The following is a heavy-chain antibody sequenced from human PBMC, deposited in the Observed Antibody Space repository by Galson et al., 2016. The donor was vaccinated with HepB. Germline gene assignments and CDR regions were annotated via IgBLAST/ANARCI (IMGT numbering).Heavy chain of an antibody. D-gene: IGHD4-17*01. CDR3: ARGRYGDYKGENGMDV. Sequence: ETLSLTCAVDGGSFRGYYWNWIRQPPGKGLEWIGEINHSGSTNYNPSLESRVTMSVDTSKNQFSLKLTSVTAADTAVYYCARGRYGDYKGENGMDVWGQGTTVTVSS. J-gene: IGHJ6*02. V-gene: IGHV4-34*01. CDR1: GGSFRGYY. CDR2: INHSGST.